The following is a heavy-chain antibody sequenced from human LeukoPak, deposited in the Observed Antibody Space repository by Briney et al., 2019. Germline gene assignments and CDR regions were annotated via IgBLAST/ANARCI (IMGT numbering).Heavy chain of an antibody. Sequence: PVGSLRVSCVASGFTFTGYEVTCVRQAPGKGLEWMSYISSSGSDIYYADTVKGRVTISRDNAKNSLYMQMNSLRAEDTAVYYCARAYNFDYWGQGTLVTVSS. J-gene: IGHJ4*02. CDR1: GFTFTGYE. CDR2: ISSSGSDI. V-gene: IGHV3-48*03. CDR3: ARAYNFDY.